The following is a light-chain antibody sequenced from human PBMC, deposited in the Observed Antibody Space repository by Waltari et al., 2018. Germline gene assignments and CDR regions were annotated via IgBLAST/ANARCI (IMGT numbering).Light chain of an antibody. CDR1: QSLVHSDGNTY. Sequence: DVVMTQSPLSLPVTLGQPAYLSCRSSQSLVHSDGNTYLTWFQQRPGQSPRRLIHQVYKRDSGVPDRFSGSGSGTDFTLIISRVEADDVGVYYCMQGTHWPPWTFGQGTRVEIK. CDR3: MQGTHWPPWT. V-gene: IGKV2-30*02. J-gene: IGKJ1*01. CDR2: QVY.